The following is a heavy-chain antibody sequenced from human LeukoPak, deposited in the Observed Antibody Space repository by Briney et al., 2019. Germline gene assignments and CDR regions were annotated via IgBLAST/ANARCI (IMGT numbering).Heavy chain of an antibody. V-gene: IGHV3-43*01. CDR2: ISSDGTST. D-gene: IGHD3-10*01. CDR1: GFTFDDYA. CDR3: AKGRRSGTYYNAFDS. Sequence: GGSLRLSCVASGFTFDDYAMHWVRQAPGRGLQWISLISSDGTSTDFADSVKDRFTISRDNSKNSLYLQMNGLRPEDIAFYYCAKGRRSGTYYNAFDSWGQGVLVTVSS. J-gene: IGHJ4*02.